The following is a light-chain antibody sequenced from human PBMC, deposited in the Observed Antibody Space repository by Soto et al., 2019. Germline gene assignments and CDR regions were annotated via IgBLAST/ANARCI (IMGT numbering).Light chain of an antibody. CDR3: QQYSDSPPT. V-gene: IGKV3-20*01. J-gene: IGKJ1*01. CDR1: QSVTSSY. Sequence: EIVLTQSPGTLSLSPGERATLSCRASQSVTSSYIARYQQKPGQAPSLLIFGASNRATGIPDRFSGSGSGTDFNFTIGRLEPEDFAMYYCQQYSDSPPTFGQGGKVDIK. CDR2: GAS.